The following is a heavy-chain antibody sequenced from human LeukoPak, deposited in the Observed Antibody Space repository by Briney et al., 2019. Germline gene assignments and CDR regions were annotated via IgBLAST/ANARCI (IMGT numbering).Heavy chain of an antibody. CDR2: IYSGGST. CDR3: ARGFSGFDY. Sequence: QPGGSLRLSCTASGLTVSSNYMSWVRQAPGKGLEWVSVIYSGGSTYYADSVKGRFTISRDNSQNTLYLQMGSLRAEDRAVYYCARGFSGFDYWGQGTLVTVSS. D-gene: IGHD1-14*01. V-gene: IGHV3-53*01. CDR1: GLTVSSNY. J-gene: IGHJ4*02.